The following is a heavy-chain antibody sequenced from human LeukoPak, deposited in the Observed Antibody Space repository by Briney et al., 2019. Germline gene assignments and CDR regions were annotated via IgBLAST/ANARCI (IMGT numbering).Heavy chain of an antibody. CDR3: ARGDPRETYYYDSSGYYYDY. J-gene: IGHJ4*02. D-gene: IGHD3-22*01. V-gene: IGHV3-21*01. Sequence: GGFLRLSSVASGFTFNNYIMKFGRPAPGEGEGWGPIINSSSSYIYYADSVKGRFTISRDNAKNSLYLQMNSLRAEDTAVYYCARGDPRETYYYDSSGYYYDYWGQGTLVTVSS. CDR1: GFTFNNYI. CDR2: INSSSSYI.